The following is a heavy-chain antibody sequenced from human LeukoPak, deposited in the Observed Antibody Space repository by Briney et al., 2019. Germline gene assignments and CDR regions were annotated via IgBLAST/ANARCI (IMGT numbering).Heavy chain of an antibody. CDR3: AKDSILIPASKSALDY. D-gene: IGHD2-2*01. J-gene: IGHJ4*02. Sequence: TGRSLRLSFAASGFIFSNYAMHWVRQAPGKGLEWVAVISYEGNNKYYADSVKGRFTISRDNSKNTLYLQMNSLRAEDTAVYYCAKDSILIPASKSALDYWGQGALVTVSS. V-gene: IGHV3-30-3*01. CDR2: ISYEGNNK. CDR1: GFIFSNYA.